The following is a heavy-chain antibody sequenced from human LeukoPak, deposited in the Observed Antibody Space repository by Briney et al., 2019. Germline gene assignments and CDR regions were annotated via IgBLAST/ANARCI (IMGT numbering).Heavy chain of an antibody. CDR2: MLHSGDT. V-gene: IGHV4-38-2*01. CDR3: AKVGAYGDYARHDY. D-gene: IGHD4-17*01. J-gene: IGHJ4*02. Sequence: SETLSLTCDVSGYSIRSGSHWGWIRQPPGKGLEWIGCMLHSGDTYHNPSLKSRVTISADTSKNQFSLKLTSVTAADTAVYYCAKVGAYGDYARHDYWGQGTLVTVSS. CDR1: GYSIRSGSH.